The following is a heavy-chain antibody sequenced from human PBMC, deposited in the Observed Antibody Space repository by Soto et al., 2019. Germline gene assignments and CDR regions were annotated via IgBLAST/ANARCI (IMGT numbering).Heavy chain of an antibody. CDR2: ISWISDNI. J-gene: IGHJ4*02. CDR3: VIDRDYGSGSLSFDY. CDR1: GFNFDDYA. Sequence: EVQLVESGGDLVQPGRSLRLSCAASGFNFDDYAMYWVRQAPGKGLEWVSGISWISDNIGYADSVKGRFTISRDNAKNSLYLQMNRLRAEDTALYYCVIDRDYGSGSLSFDYWGQGTLVTVSS. V-gene: IGHV3-9*01. D-gene: IGHD3-10*01.